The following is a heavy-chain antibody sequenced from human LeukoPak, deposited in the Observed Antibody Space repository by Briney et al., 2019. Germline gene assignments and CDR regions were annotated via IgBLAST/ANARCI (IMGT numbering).Heavy chain of an antibody. Sequence: PSETLSLTCSVYGASFSAYYCSWIRQPPGKGLEWIGEINHGGSTNYNASLKSRVTISVETSKNQFSLKLSSVAAADTAGYYCARPVSGSSGWYYNYWGQGTLVTVAS. CDR1: GASFSAYY. CDR3: ARPVSGSSGWYYNY. D-gene: IGHD6-19*01. CDR2: INHGGST. V-gene: IGHV4-34*01. J-gene: IGHJ4*02.